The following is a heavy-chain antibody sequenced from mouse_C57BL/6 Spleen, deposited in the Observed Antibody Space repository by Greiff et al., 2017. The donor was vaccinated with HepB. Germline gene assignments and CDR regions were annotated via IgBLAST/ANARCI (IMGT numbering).Heavy chain of an antibody. CDR1: GYTFTSYW. Sequence: VQLQQSGAELAKPGASVKLSCKASGYTFTSYWMHWVKQRPGQGLEWIGYINPSSGYTKSNQKFKDKATLTADKSSSTAYMQLSSLTYEDSAVYSRARDGSSGPSWAAYWGQGALVTVSA. CDR3: ARDGSSGPSWAAY. J-gene: IGHJ3*01. CDR2: INPSSGYT. V-gene: IGHV1-7*01. D-gene: IGHD3-2*02.